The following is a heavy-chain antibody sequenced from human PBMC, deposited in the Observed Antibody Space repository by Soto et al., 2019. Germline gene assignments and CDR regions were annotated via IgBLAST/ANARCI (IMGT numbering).Heavy chain of an antibody. D-gene: IGHD5-12*01. CDR1: GYTFTSYA. V-gene: IGHV1-3*01. Sequence: QVQLVQSGAEVKKPGASVKVSCKASGYTFTSYAMHWVRQAPGQRLEWMGWINAGNGNTKNSQKFQGRVTITRDTSASTAYMELSSLRSEDTAVYYCAASSGYDFFVDYWGQGTLVTVSS. J-gene: IGHJ4*02. CDR2: INAGNGNT. CDR3: AASSGYDFFVDY.